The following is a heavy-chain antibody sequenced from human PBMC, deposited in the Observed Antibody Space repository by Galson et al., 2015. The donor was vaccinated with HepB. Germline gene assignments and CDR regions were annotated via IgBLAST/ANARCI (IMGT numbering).Heavy chain of an antibody. CDR2: VSSDGNSK. J-gene: IGHJ6*03. CDR1: GFSFTTYT. V-gene: IGHV3-30-3*01. CDR3: ARDSVPHSGTYGYFYYMDV. D-gene: IGHD1-26*01. Sequence: SLRLSCAASGFSFTTYTIHWVRQAPGTGLQGVAFVSSDGNSKYYSDSVKGRFTVSRDNSKNTLSLQTSSLRAEDTAVYYCARDSVPHSGTYGYFYYMDVWGKGTTVTVSS.